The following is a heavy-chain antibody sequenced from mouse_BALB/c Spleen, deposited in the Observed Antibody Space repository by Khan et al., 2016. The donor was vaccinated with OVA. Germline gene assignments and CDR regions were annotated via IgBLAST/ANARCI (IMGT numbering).Heavy chain of an antibody. Sequence: EVMLVESGGGLVKPGGSLKLSCAASGLTFSSSAMSWVRQTPEKRLEWVATISTGGRKIYYADSVKGRFTISRDNAKNTLSLQMSSLRSEDTAMYYCAGSITPVVAFYDWGQGTTLTVSS. D-gene: IGHD1-1*01. CDR2: ISTGGRKI. CDR1: GLTFSSSA. J-gene: IGHJ2*01. CDR3: AGSITPVVAFYD. V-gene: IGHV5-9-1*01.